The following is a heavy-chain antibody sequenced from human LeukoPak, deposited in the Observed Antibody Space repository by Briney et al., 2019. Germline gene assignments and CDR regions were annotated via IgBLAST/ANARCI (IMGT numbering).Heavy chain of an antibody. D-gene: IGHD2-2*01. V-gene: IGHV3-23*01. J-gene: IGHJ4*02. CDR1: GFTLSSFA. CDR2: ISGGVGNT. Sequence: PGGSLRLSCTPSGFTLSSFAMSWVRQAPGKGLEWVSAISGGVGNTYYADSVKGRFTISRDNSKNTLYLQMNSLRAEDTAVYYCAKDRGYCSSTSCSSPFDYWGQGTLVTVSS. CDR3: AKDRGYCSSTSCSSPFDY.